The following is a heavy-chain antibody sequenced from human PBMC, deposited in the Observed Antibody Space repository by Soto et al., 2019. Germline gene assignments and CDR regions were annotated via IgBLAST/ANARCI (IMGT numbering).Heavy chain of an antibody. CDR1: GYTFSNFW. D-gene: IGHD6-13*01. J-gene: IGHJ4*02. V-gene: IGHV5-51*01. Sequence: PGESLKISCQCSGYTFSNFWIGWVRQLPGQGLEWMGIIYPGDHETRYSLSFLGKVTISAETSINTAYLQWSSLEASDSAFYFCARRPRSRPYFDFWGQGALVTVS. CDR2: IYPGDHET. CDR3: ARRPRSRPYFDF.